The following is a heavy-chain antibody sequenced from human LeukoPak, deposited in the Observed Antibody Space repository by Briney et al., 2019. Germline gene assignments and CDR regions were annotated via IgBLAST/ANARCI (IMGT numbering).Heavy chain of an antibody. CDR3: AKHDYGDPRDAFDI. D-gene: IGHD4-17*01. V-gene: IGHV3-23*01. CDR2: ISGSGGST. J-gene: IGHJ3*02. Sequence: GGALRVSFSASGFTFCSYAMSGVRPAPGEGGGWGSAISGSGGSTYYADSVKGRFTISRDNSKNTLYLQMNSLRAEDTAVYYCAKHDYGDPRDAFDIWGQGTMVTVSS. CDR1: GFTFCSYA.